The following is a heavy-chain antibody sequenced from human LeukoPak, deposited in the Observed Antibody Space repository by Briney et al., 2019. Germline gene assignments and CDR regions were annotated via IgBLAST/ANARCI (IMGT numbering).Heavy chain of an antibody. J-gene: IGHJ4*02. CDR1: GGSISSYY. V-gene: IGHV4-59*01. D-gene: IGHD6-19*01. CDR2: IYSSGNT. CDR3: ARAGSSGWYPDY. Sequence: PSETLSLTCTVSGGSISSYYWSWIRQPPGKGLERIGYIYSSGNTNYNPSLKSRVTMSVDTSKNQFSLKLSSLTAADTAVYYCARAGSSGWYPDYWGQGTLVTVSS.